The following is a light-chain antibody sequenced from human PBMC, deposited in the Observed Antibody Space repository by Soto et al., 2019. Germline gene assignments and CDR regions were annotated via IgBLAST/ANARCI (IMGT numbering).Light chain of an antibody. V-gene: IGLV2-14*01. J-gene: IGLJ1*01. CDR3: SSYTSTSTLYV. CDR1: GSDVGEYNY. CDR2: EVR. Sequence: QSVLTQPASVSGSLGQSITISCTGTGSDVGEYNYVSWYQQHPDKAPKLMIYEVRNRPSGVSNRFSGSKSGNTASLAIAGLQAEDEADYYCSSYTSTSTLYVFGTGTKAPS.